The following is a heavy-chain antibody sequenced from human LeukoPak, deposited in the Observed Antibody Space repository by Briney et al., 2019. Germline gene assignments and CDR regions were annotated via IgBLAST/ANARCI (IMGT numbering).Heavy chain of an antibody. CDR1: GFTFSSYA. J-gene: IGHJ4*02. V-gene: IGHV3-30*14. Sequence: GRSLRLSCAASGFTFSSYAMHWVRQAPGKGLEWVAVISYDGSNKYYADSVKGRFTISRDNSKNTLYLQMNSLRAEDTAVYYCATSGSFAYFDYWGQGTLVNVSS. D-gene: IGHD3-10*01. CDR3: ATSGSFAYFDY. CDR2: ISYDGSNK.